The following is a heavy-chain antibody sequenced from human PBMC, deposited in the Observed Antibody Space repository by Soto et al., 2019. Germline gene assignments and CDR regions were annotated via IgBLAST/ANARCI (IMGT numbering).Heavy chain of an antibody. V-gene: IGHV1-69*13. D-gene: IGHD5-12*01. CDR2: IIPIFGTA. Sequence: SVKVSCKASGGSFSSYAISWVRQAPGQGLEWMGGIIPIFGTANYAQKFQGRVTITADESTSTAYMELSSLRSEDTAVYYCARGSERWLQPNKYYFDYWGQGTLVTVSS. CDR1: GGSFSSYA. J-gene: IGHJ4*02. CDR3: ARGSERWLQPNKYYFDY.